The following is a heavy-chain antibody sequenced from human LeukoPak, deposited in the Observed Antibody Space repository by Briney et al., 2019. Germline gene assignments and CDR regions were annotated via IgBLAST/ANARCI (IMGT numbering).Heavy chain of an antibody. CDR3: ARDTGDYGMDV. CDR2: IYYSGSI. V-gene: IGHV4-28*03. CDR1: GYSISSSNW. Sequence: SETLSLTCAVSGYSISSSNWWGWIRQPPGKGLEWIGYIYYSGSIYYNPSLKSRVTMSVDTSKNQISLKPSSVTAVDTAVYYCARDTGDYGMDVWGQGTTVTVSS. D-gene: IGHD7-27*01. J-gene: IGHJ6*02.